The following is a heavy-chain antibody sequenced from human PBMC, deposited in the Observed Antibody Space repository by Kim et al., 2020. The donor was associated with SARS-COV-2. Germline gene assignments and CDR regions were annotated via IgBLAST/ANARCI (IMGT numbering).Heavy chain of an antibody. CDR2: ST. D-gene: IGHD6-19*01. Sequence: STYDNPSLKSRVTISVDTSKNQFSLKLSSVTAADTAVYYCARAGSGCLDYWGQGTLVTVSS. V-gene: IGHV4-31*02. J-gene: IGHJ4*02. CDR3: ARAGSGCLDY.